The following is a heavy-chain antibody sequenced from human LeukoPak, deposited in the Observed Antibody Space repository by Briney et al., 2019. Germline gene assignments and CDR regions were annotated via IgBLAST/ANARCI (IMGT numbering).Heavy chain of an antibody. V-gene: IGHV1-2*02. CDR2: INPNSGGT. D-gene: IGHD6-13*01. Sequence: GGSLRLSCAASGSTFSGSAIHWVRQAPGQGLEWMGWINPNSGGTNYAQKFQGRVTMIRDTSISKAYMELSRLTSDDTAVYYCARGESSSWYGWGQGTLVTVSS. J-gene: IGHJ4*02. CDR3: ARGESSSWYG. CDR1: GSTFSGSA.